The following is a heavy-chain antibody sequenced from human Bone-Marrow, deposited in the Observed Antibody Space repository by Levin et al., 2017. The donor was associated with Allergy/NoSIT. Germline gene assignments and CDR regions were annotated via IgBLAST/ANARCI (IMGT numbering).Heavy chain of an antibody. D-gene: IGHD6-19*01. CDR2: IHSGGNT. J-gene: IGHJ4*02. Sequence: GESLKISCVVSEYIVTSNHMAWVRQAPGQGLEWVSMIHSGGNTYDADPVKGRFTISRDSSQNAVFLQMNSLRADDTAVYYCARWASVALDYWGQGTLVVVSS. CDR1: EYIVTSNH. V-gene: IGHV3-53*01. CDR3: ARWASVALDY.